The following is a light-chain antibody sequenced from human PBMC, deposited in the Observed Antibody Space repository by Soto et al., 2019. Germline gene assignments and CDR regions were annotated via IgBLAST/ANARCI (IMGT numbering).Light chain of an antibody. CDR3: HQGNNWPSYT. Sequence: EIVLTQSPATLSLSPWERAIFSCRASQSVSSYLAWYQHKPGQAPRLLIYDASHRATGIPASFSGSGSGTDFTLTISSLETEDFAVYYCHQGNNWPSYTFVQGTKLEIK. J-gene: IGKJ2*01. V-gene: IGKV3-11*01. CDR2: DAS. CDR1: QSVSSY.